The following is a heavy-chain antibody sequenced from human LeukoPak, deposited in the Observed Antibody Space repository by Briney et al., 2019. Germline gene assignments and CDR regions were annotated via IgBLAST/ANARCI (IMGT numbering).Heavy chain of an antibody. Sequence: SETLSLTCAVYGGSFSGYYWSWIRQPPGKGLEWIGGINHSGSTNYNPSLKSRVTISVDTSKNQFSLKLSSVTAADTAVYYCARRGRSGFDYWGQGTLVTVSS. V-gene: IGHV4-34*01. J-gene: IGHJ4*02. CDR1: GGSFSGYY. CDR2: INHSGST. D-gene: IGHD1-26*01. CDR3: ARRGRSGFDY.